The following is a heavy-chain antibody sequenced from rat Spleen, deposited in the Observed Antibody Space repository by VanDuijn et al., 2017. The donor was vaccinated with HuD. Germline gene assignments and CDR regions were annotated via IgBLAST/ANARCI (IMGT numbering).Heavy chain of an antibody. V-gene: IGHV5-58*01. CDR2: ITPGGVTT. CDR3: AVSGYGY. D-gene: IGHD4-3*01. Sequence: EVQLVESGGGLVQPGRSLKLSCVASGFTFSSYWMYWIRQAPGEGLEWISSITPGGVTTYYPDSVRGRFTISRDNAENTVYLQMNSLRSEDTATYYCAVSGYGYWGQGVMVTVSS. J-gene: IGHJ2*01. CDR1: GFTFSSYW.